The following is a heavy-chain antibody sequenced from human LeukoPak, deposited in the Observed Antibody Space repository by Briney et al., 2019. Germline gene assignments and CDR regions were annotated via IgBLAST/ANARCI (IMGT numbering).Heavy chain of an antibody. Sequence: ASVKVSCKASGYTFTSYGISWVRQAPGQGLEWMGWISAYNGNTNYAQKLQGRVTMTTDTSTSTAYMELRSLRSDDTAVYYCARDYVGGGSYTSKPHAFDVWGQGTMVTVSS. CDR3: ARDYVGGGSYTSKPHAFDV. D-gene: IGHD2-15*01. V-gene: IGHV1-18*01. J-gene: IGHJ3*01. CDR1: GYTFTSYG. CDR2: ISAYNGNT.